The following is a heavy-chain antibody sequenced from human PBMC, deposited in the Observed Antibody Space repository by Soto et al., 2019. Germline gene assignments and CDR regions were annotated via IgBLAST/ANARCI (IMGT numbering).Heavy chain of an antibody. V-gene: IGHV1-69*12. CDR3: ARDKDRLQLGGNYYYILDV. CDR1: GGTFSSSA. J-gene: IGHJ6*02. Sequence: QVQLEQSGAEVQKPGSSVKVSCKASGGTFSSSAFNWVRQAPGQGLEWMGGIMPVFPTPDYAQKFQDRVTITADASTSTTNMELSGLRSEDTAIYYCARDKDRLQLGGNYYYILDVWGQGTTVIVSS. CDR2: IMPVFPTP. D-gene: IGHD5-12*01.